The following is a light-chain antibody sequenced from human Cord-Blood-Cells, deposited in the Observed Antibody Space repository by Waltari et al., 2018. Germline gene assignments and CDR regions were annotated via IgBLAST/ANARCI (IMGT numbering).Light chain of an antibody. V-gene: IGLV2-11*01. CDR3: CSYAGSYTYV. CDR1: SSDVVGYNL. Sequence: QSALTPPRSVSGSPGQSVTISCTGTSSDVVGYNLVSWYQQHPGKAPKLMIYDVSRRPSGVPDRFSGSKSGNTASLTISGLQAEDEADYYCCSYAGSYTYVFGTGTKVTVL. CDR2: DVS. J-gene: IGLJ1*01.